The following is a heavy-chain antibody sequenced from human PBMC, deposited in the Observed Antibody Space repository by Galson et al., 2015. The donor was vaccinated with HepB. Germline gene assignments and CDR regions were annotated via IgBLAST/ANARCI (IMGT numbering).Heavy chain of an antibody. CDR3: ARATGERGDGDAFDI. D-gene: IGHD3-16*01. CDR1: GYTFTSYG. J-gene: IGHJ3*02. Sequence: SVKVSCKASGYTFTSYGISWVRQAPGQGLEWMGWISAYNGNTNYAQKLQGRVTMTTDTSTSTAYMELRSLRSDDTAVYYCARATGERGDGDAFDIWGQGTMVTVSS. CDR2: ISAYNGNT. V-gene: IGHV1-18*01.